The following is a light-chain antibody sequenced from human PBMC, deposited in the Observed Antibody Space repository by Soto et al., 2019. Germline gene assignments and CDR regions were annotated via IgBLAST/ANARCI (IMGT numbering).Light chain of an antibody. CDR1: SSNIGSNA. J-gene: IGLJ3*02. Sequence: QSVLTQPPSASATPGQWVSISCSGSSSNIGSNAVNWYQQLPGTAPKLLIYRNNQRPSGVPDRFSGSKSGTSASLAISGLQSEDEADYYCAAWDGSLKAWLFGGGTKLTVL. CDR2: RNN. CDR3: AAWDGSLKAWL. V-gene: IGLV1-44*01.